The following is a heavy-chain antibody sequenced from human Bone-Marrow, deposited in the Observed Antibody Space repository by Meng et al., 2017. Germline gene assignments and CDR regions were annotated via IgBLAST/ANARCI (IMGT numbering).Heavy chain of an antibody. Sequence: QVQLQESGPGLVKPAETLSRPCTVSGGSISTYYWSWIRQSPEKGLEWIGYINYSGRTNYIPSLRSRATISVDPSKNQFSLNLRSVTAADTAVYYCARGPSHGGSYSDYWGQGTLVTVSS. V-gene: IGHV4-59*01. CDR1: GGSISTYY. CDR3: ARGPSHGGSYSDY. CDR2: INYSGRT. J-gene: IGHJ4*02. D-gene: IGHD2-21*02.